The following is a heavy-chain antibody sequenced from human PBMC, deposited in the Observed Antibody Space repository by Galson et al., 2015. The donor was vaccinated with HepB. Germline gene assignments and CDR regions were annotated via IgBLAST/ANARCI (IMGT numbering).Heavy chain of an antibody. D-gene: IGHD3-22*01. J-gene: IGHJ4*02. CDR2: ISAYNGNT. V-gene: IGHV1-18*01. CDR1: GYTFTSYG. Sequence: SVKVSCKASGYTFTSYGISWVRQAPGQGLEWMGWISAYNGNTNYAQKLQGRVTMTTDTSTSTAYMELRSLRSDDTAVYYCARGLPYDSSGYYYVDYWGQGTLVTVSS. CDR3: ARGLPYDSSGYYYVDY.